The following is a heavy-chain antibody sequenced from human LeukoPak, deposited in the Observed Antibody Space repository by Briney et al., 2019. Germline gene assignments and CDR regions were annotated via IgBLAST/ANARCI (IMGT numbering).Heavy chain of an antibody. CDR1: GCTFTSYG. CDR2: ISAYNGNT. J-gene: IGHJ6*02. D-gene: IGHD6-19*01. CDR3: ARDEVAGTSGYYYGMDV. V-gene: IGHV1-18*01. Sequence: ASVKVSCKASGCTFTSYGISWVRQAPGQGLEWMGWISAYNGNTNYAQKLQGRVTMTTDTSTSTAYMELRSLRSDDTAVYYCARDEVAGTSGYYYGMDVWGQGTTVTVSS.